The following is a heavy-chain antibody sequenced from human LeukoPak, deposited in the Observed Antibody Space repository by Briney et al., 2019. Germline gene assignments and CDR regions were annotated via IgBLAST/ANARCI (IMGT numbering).Heavy chain of an antibody. J-gene: IGHJ1*01. V-gene: IGHV3-30*18. D-gene: IGHD6-13*01. CDR1: GFTFSRYG. Sequence: GGSLRLSCAASGFTFSRYGMHWVRQAPGKGLEWVAVISYDGSNKYYADSVKGRFTISRDNSKNTLYLQMNSLRAEDTAVYYCAKDFYYGYSSRFQHWGQGTLVTVSS. CDR3: AKDFYYGYSSRFQH. CDR2: ISYDGSNK.